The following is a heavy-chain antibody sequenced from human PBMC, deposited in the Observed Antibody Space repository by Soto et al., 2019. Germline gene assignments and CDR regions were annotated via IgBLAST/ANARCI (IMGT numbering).Heavy chain of an antibody. CDR3: ARVGYGSGSYHFDY. CDR2: INSDGSTT. CDR1: GFTFSNCW. Sequence: EVQLVESGGGLVQPGGSLRLSCAASGFTFSNCWMHWVRQAPGKGLVWVSRINSDGSTTSYTDSVKGRFTISRDNAKTTLYLQMNSLRAEDTAVYYCARVGYGSGSYHFDYWGQGTLVTVSS. D-gene: IGHD3-10*01. V-gene: IGHV3-74*01. J-gene: IGHJ4*02.